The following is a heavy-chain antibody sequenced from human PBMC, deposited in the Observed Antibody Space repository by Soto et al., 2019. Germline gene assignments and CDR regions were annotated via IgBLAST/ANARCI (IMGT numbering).Heavy chain of an antibody. J-gene: IGHJ4*02. Sequence: SETLSLTCTVSGGSISSYYCSWIRQPAGKGLEWIGRIYTSGSTNYNPSLKSRVTMSVDTSKNQFSLKLSSVTAADTAVYYCARACSSNSCYDVFDYWGQGTLVTVSS. CDR1: GGSISSYY. CDR2: IYTSGST. D-gene: IGHD2-2*01. V-gene: IGHV4-4*07. CDR3: ARACSSNSCYDVFDY.